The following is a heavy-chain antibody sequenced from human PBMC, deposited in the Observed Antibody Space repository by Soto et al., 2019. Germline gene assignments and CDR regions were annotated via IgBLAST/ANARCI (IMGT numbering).Heavy chain of an antibody. D-gene: IGHD3-22*01. CDR1: GYTHTELT. V-gene: IGHV1-24*01. CDR3: ATDRSLDDSSGYPFDY. Sequence: ASVKVSCKDSGYTHTELTIQWVRQAPGKGLEWMGGFGPEDGETIYAQKFQGRVTMTEDTSTDTAYMELSSLRSEDTAFYYCATDRSLDDSSGYPFDYWGQGTLVTVSS. CDR2: FGPEDGET. J-gene: IGHJ4*02.